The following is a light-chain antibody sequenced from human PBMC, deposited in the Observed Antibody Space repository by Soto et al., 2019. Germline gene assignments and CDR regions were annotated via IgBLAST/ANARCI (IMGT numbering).Light chain of an antibody. CDR1: QGISSY. J-gene: IGKJ5*01. CDR2: AAS. V-gene: IGKV1-9*01. CDR3: QQLNSYPIT. Sequence: IQLTQSPSSLSASVGDRVTITCRASQGISSYLAWYQQKPGKAPKLLIYAASTLQSGVPSRFSGSGSGTDITLTISSLQPEEFATYYCQQLNSYPITFGQATRLESK.